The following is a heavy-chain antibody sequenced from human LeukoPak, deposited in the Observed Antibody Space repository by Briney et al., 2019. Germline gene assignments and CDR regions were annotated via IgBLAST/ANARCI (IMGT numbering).Heavy chain of an antibody. CDR1: GFIFSSYS. V-gene: IGHV3-21*04. CDR3: AKGTASWVREVIDYFDF. Sequence: GGSLRLSCAASGFIFSSYSFNWVRQVPGKGLEWVSSITTTFYTYYTDSVKGRFTISRDNAKNSLYLQMNSLRPEDTALYYCAKGTASWVREVIDYFDFWGQGTLVTVSS. J-gene: IGHJ4*02. D-gene: IGHD3-10*01. CDR2: ITTTFYT.